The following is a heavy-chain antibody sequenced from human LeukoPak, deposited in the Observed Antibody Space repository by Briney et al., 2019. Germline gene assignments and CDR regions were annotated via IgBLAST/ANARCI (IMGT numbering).Heavy chain of an antibody. Sequence: SETLSLTCTVSGGSIKDSDWSWIRQPAGKGLEWIGRIYTSGRTNYNPSLKSRVTMSLDTSKNQFSLKLTSVTAADTAVYYCARVFYGGQPAYWGQGTLVTVSS. V-gene: IGHV4-4*07. CDR2: IYTSGRT. CDR3: ARVFYGGQPAY. D-gene: IGHD4-23*01. J-gene: IGHJ4*02. CDR1: GGSIKDSD.